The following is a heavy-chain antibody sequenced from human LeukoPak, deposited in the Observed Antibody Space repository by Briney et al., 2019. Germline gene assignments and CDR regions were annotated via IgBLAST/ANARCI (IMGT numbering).Heavy chain of an antibody. D-gene: IGHD6-19*01. J-gene: IGHJ6*02. CDR2: ISSSGSTI. CDR1: GFTFSDYY. V-gene: IGHV3-11*04. CDR3: AVPYSSGWYRDYYGMDV. Sequence: GGSLRLSCAASGFTFSDYYMSWIRQAPGKGLEWVSYISSSGSTIYYADSVKGRFTISRDNAKSSLYLQMNSLRAEDTAVYYCAVPYSSGWYRDYYGMDVWGQGTTVTVSS.